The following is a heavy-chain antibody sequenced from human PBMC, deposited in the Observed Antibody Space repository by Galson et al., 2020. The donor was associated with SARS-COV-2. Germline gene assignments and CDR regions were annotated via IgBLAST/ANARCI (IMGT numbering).Heavy chain of an antibody. J-gene: IGHJ4*02. CDR2: IDPSDSYT. CDR3: ARFNYPVAAIDY. CDR1: GYSFTSYW. V-gene: IGHV5-10-1*01. Sequence: HGESLKISCKGSGYSFTSYWISWVRQMPGKGLEWMGRIDPSDSYTNYSPSFQGHVTISADKSISTSYLQWSSLKASDTAMYYCARFNYPVAAIDYWGQGTLVTGSS. D-gene: IGHD6-19*01.